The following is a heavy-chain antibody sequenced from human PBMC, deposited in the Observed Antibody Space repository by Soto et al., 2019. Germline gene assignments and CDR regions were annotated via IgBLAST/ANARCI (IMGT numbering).Heavy chain of an antibody. CDR2: VNPSGGSA. CDR3: AREENCRGGTCYSEYFHH. V-gene: IGHV1-46*04. Sequence: QVQLVQSGAEVKKPGASVKVSCKTSGYIFTAYSMHWVRQAPGQGLEWMGVVNPSGGSAHYAQSLEGRVTLTRDTSTSKFYMELSSLRSEDTAVYYCAREENCRGGTCYSEYFHHWGQGTLVTDSS. D-gene: IGHD2-15*01. CDR1: GYIFTAYS. J-gene: IGHJ1*01.